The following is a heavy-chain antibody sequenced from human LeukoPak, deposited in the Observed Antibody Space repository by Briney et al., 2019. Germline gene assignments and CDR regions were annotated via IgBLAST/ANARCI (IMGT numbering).Heavy chain of an antibody. CDR3: ARGRGWFGELRKRWFDP. V-gene: IGHV4-34*01. Sequence: SETLSLTCAVYGGSFSGYYWSWIRQPPGKGLEWIGEINHSGSTNYNPSLKSRVTISVDTSKNQFPLKLSSVTAADTAVYYCARGRGWFGELRKRWFDPWGQGTLVTVSS. CDR1: GGSFSGYY. CDR2: INHSGST. J-gene: IGHJ5*02. D-gene: IGHD3-10*01.